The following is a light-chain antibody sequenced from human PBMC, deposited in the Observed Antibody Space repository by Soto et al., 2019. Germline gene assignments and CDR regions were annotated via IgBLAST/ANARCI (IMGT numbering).Light chain of an antibody. CDR2: EVS. CDR1: SSDIGGYNY. CDR3: SSYTSSSTRV. J-gene: IGLJ2*01. V-gene: IGLV2-14*01. Sequence: QSALTQPASVSGSPGQSITISCTGTSSDIGGYNYVSWYQQHPGTAPKLMIYEVSNRPSGVSNRFSGSKSGNTASLTISGLQADDEADYYCSSYTSSSTRVFGGGTKVTVL.